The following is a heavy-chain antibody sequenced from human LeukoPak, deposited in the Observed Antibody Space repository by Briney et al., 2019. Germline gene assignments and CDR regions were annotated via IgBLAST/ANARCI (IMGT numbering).Heavy chain of an antibody. CDR2: ISSNGGST. D-gene: IGHD2-2*01. CDR3: ARTYCSSTSCLVDY. Sequence: PGGSLRLSCAASGSTFSSYAMHWVRQAPGKGLEYVSAISSNGGSTYYANSVKGRFTISRDNSKNTLYLQMGSLRAEDMAMYYCARTYCSSTSCLVDYWGQGTLVTVSS. V-gene: IGHV3-64*01. CDR1: GSTFSSYA. J-gene: IGHJ4*02.